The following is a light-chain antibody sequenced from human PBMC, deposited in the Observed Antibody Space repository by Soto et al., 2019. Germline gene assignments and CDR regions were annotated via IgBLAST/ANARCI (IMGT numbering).Light chain of an antibody. Sequence: VLTESRGPLSLSPGERATLSYRASQSVTSNYLAWYQHKPGQAPRIRIFAASSRATGIPDKFRGSGSGTDFTLTISRLEPDDFAVYYCQRYGSPSWTVGQGTKVEI. V-gene: IGKV3-20*01. J-gene: IGKJ1*01. CDR3: QRYGSPSWT. CDR1: QSVTSNY. CDR2: AAS.